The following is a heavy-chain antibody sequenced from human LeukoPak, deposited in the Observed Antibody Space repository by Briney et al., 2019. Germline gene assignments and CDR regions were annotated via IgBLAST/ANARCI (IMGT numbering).Heavy chain of an antibody. D-gene: IGHD3-3*01. Sequence: PSQTLSLTCTVSGGSSSSGSYYWSWIRQPAGKGLEWIGRIYTSGSTNYNPSLKSRVTISVDTSKNQFSLKLSPVTAADTAVYYCARGITIFGVVTAMDVWGQGTTVTVSS. CDR2: IYTSGST. CDR3: ARGITIFGVVTAMDV. CDR1: GGSSSSGSYY. J-gene: IGHJ6*02. V-gene: IGHV4-61*02.